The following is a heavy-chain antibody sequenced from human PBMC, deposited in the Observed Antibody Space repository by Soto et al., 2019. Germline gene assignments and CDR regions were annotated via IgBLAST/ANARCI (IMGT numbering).Heavy chain of an antibody. D-gene: IGHD1-26*01. V-gene: IGHV3-30*18. J-gene: IGHJ4*02. Sequence: QVQLVESGGGVVQPGRSLRLSCAASGFTFSSYGMHWVRQAPGKGLEWVAVISYDGSNKYYADSVKGRFTISRDNSKNTLYLQMNSLRAEDTAVYYCAKDLRIVGAHFDYWGQGTLVTVSS. CDR2: ISYDGSNK. CDR1: GFTFSSYG. CDR3: AKDLRIVGAHFDY.